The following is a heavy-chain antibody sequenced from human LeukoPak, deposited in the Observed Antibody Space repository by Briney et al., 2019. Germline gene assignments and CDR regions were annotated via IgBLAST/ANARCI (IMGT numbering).Heavy chain of an antibody. CDR1: GGSISSSSYY. J-gene: IGHJ5*02. CDR2: IYCSGST. Sequence: PSETLSLTCTVSGGSISSSSYYWGWIRQPPGKGLEWIGSIYCSGSTYYNPSLKSRVTISVDTSKNQFSLKLSSVTAADTAVYYCARHRAIFGVVIIWFDPWGQGTLVTVSS. V-gene: IGHV4-39*01. D-gene: IGHD3-3*01. CDR3: ARHRAIFGVVIIWFDP.